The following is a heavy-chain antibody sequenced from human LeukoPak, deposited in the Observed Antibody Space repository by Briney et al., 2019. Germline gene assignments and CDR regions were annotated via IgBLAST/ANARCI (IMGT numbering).Heavy chain of an antibody. J-gene: IGHJ4*02. Sequence: SSVKVSCKASGGTFSSYTISWVRQAPGQGLEWMGRIIPILGIANYAQKFQGRVTITADESTSTAYMELSSLRSEDTAVHYCARDRSPHGYSGYDTSYWGQGTLVTVSS. CDR1: GGTFSSYT. CDR2: IIPILGIA. V-gene: IGHV1-69*04. D-gene: IGHD5-12*01. CDR3: ARDRSPHGYSGYDTSY.